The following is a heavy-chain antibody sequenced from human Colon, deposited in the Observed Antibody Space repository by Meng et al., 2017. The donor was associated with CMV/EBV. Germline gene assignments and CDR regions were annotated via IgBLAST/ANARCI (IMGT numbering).Heavy chain of an antibody. V-gene: IGHV3-35*01. CDR2: VHSIGTRA. D-gene: IGHD3-22*01. CDR1: EFTLNDSD. Sequence: GGSLRLSCAASEFTLNDSDMNWVYEPPGKRLEWVSGVHSIGTRAQYADSVKGRFTISRDNSKNTVYLQMNSLTVEDTAVYFCAKDEGWDSSGDLHFYFDHWGQGSLVTVSS. CDR3: AKDEGWDSSGDLHFYFDH. J-gene: IGHJ4*02.